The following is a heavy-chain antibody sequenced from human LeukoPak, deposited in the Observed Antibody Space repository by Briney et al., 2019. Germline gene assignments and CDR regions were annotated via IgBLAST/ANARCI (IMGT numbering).Heavy chain of an antibody. CDR1: GFTFSSYG. V-gene: IGHV3-21*01. Sequence: GGSLRLSCAASGFTFSSYGMHWVRQAPGKGLEWVSSISTSSIYIYYTESVEGRFTISRDNAKSSLYLQMNSLRAEDTAVYYCARGNIGVAGHENWFDPWGQGTLVTVSS. J-gene: IGHJ5*02. CDR2: ISTSSIYI. CDR3: ARGNIGVAGHENWFDP. D-gene: IGHD6-19*01.